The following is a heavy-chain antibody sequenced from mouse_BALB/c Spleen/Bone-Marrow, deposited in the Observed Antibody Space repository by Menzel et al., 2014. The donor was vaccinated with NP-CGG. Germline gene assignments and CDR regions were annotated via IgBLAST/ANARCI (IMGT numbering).Heavy chain of an antibody. CDR1: DYTFTSYW. CDR3: ARTFQPRRAMDY. V-gene: IGHV1-74*01. D-gene: IGHD6-1*01. Sequence: QVQLQQPGPELVRPGASVKMSCKASDYTFTSYWMHWVKQRPGQGLEWIGMIDPSNSETRLNQKFEDKATLNVDKSSNTAYMHLSSLTSEDSAVYYCARTFQPRRAMDYWGQGSSVTVSS. J-gene: IGHJ4*01. CDR2: IDPSNSET.